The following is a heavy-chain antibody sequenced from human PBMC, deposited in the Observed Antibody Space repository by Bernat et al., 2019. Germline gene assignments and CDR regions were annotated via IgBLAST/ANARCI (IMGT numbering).Heavy chain of an antibody. Sequence: QVQLQQWGAGLLKPSDTLSLTCAVYGGSFSGYYWSWIRQPPGKGLEWIGEINHSGSTNYNPPLKSRVTISVDTSKNQFSLKLSSVTAADTAVYYCARHSSGYYYTPGTLDYWGQGTLVTVSS. D-gene: IGHD3-22*01. V-gene: IGHV4-34*01. J-gene: IGHJ4*02. CDR1: GGSFSGYY. CDR3: ARHSSGYYYTPGTLDY. CDR2: INHSGST.